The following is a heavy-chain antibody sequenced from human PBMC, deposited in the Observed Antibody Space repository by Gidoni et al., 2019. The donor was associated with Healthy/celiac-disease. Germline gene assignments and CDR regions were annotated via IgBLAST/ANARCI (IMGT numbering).Heavy chain of an antibody. D-gene: IGHD3-10*01. CDR3: TTEYLPQNLIDDLWLKWRVELDYFDY. J-gene: IGHJ4*02. CDR1: GFTFSNAW. V-gene: IGHV3-15*01. Sequence: EVQLVESGGGLVKPGGSLRLSCAASGFTFSNAWMSWVRQAPGKGLEWVGRIKSKTDGGTTDYAAPVKGRFTISRDDSKNTLYLQMNSLKTEDTAVYYCTTEYLPQNLIDDLWLKWRVELDYFDYWGQGTLVTVSS. CDR2: IKSKTDGGTT.